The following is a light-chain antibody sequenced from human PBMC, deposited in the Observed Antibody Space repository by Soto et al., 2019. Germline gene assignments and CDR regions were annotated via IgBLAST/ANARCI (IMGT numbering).Light chain of an antibody. J-gene: IGKJ1*01. Sequence: DIQMTQSPSALSASVGDRVTITCRASRSLSTWLAWYQQKPGKAPKLLIYDASNLESGVPSRFSGSGSGTEFTLTISSLQPDDFATYYCQQYSSYLWTFGQGTKVEI. CDR2: DAS. CDR3: QQYSSYLWT. V-gene: IGKV1-5*01. CDR1: RSLSTW.